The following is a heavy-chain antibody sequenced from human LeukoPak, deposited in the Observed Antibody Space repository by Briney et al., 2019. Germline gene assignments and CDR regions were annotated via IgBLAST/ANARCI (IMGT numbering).Heavy chain of an antibody. D-gene: IGHD3-22*01. CDR2: IYYSGST. CDR1: GGSISSSSYY. J-gene: IGHJ3*02. Sequence: TSETLSLTCTVSGGSISSSSYYWGWIRQPPGKGLEWIGSIYYSGSTYYNPSLKSRVTMSVDTSKNQFSLKLSSVTAADTAVYYCARCPGYYDSSGYRFQYAFDIWGQGTMVTVSS. V-gene: IGHV4-39*01. CDR3: ARCPGYYDSSGYRFQYAFDI.